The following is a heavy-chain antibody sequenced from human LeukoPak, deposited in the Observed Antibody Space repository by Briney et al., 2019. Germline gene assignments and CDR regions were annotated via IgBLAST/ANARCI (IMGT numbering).Heavy chain of an antibody. CDR2: ISYDGSNK. Sequence: SGGSLRLSCAASGFTFSSYGMHWVRQAPGKGPEWVAVISYDGSNKYYADSVKGRFTISRDNSKNTLYLQMNSLRAEDTAVYYCAKAGEYCSGGSCHNTYYYYGMDVWGQGTTVTVSS. V-gene: IGHV3-30*18. CDR1: GFTFSSYG. J-gene: IGHJ6*02. D-gene: IGHD2-15*01. CDR3: AKAGEYCSGGSCHNTYYYYGMDV.